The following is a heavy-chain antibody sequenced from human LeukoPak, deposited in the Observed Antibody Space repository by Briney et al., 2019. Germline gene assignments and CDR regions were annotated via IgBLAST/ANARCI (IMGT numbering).Heavy chain of an antibody. CDR2: INHSGST. Sequence: KAGGSLRLSCAASGFTFSSYAMSWIRQPPGKGLEWIGEINHSGSTNYNPSLKSRVTISVDTSKNQFSLKLSSVTAADTAVYYCQVVVGATALYYFDYWGQGTLVTVSS. J-gene: IGHJ4*02. D-gene: IGHD1-26*01. CDR3: QVVVGATALYYFDY. CDR1: GFTFSSYA. V-gene: IGHV4-34*08.